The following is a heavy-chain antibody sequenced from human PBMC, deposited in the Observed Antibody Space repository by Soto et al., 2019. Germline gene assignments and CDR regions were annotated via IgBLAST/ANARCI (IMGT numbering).Heavy chain of an antibody. CDR3: ARGGRGYEFDY. D-gene: IGHD5-12*01. CDR1: GFTFSSYA. CDR2: ISSNGGST. Sequence: EVQLVESGGGLVQPGGSLRLSCAASGFTFSSYAMHWVRQAPGKGLEYVSVISSNGGSTYYANSVKGRFTISRDNSNNTLYLQMGSLIAEDMAVYYCARGGRGYEFDYWGQGTLVTVSS. V-gene: IGHV3-64*01. J-gene: IGHJ4*02.